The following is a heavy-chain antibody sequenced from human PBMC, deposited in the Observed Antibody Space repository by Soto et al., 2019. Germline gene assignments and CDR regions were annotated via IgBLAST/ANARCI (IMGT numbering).Heavy chain of an antibody. CDR2: IIPIFGTA. Sequence: SVKVSCKASGGTFSSYAIIWVRQAPGQGLEWMGGIIPIFGTANYAQKFQGRVTITADESTSTAYMELSSLRSEDTAVYYCATVRITIFGVVSIPSPLYYGMDVWGQGTTVTVSS. J-gene: IGHJ6*02. CDR1: GGTFSSYA. V-gene: IGHV1-69*13. D-gene: IGHD3-3*01. CDR3: ATVRITIFGVVSIPSPLYYGMDV.